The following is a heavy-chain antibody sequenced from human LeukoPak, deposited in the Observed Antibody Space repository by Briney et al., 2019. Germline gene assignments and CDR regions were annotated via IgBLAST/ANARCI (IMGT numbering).Heavy chain of an antibody. V-gene: IGHV3-7*01. CDR1: GFTFSTYW. Sequence: GGSLRLSRAASGFTFSTYWMSWVRQAPGKGLEWVANIKQDGSEEYYVDSVKGRFIISRDNAKNSLFLQMNSLRDEDTAVYYCARLGYGYSSRWSNGGYFQHWGQGTLVTVSS. J-gene: IGHJ1*01. CDR2: IKQDGSEE. D-gene: IGHD6-13*01. CDR3: ARLGYGYSSRWSNGGYFQH.